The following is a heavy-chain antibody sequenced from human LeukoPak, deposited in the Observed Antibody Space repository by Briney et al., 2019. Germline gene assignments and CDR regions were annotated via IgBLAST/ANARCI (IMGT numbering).Heavy chain of an antibody. CDR3: ARADIVVVPAASSPDY. V-gene: IGHV1-2*02. D-gene: IGHD2-2*01. CDR1: GYTFTGYY. J-gene: IGHJ4*02. CDR2: INPNSGGT. Sequence: ASVKVSCKASGYTFTGYYMHWVRQAPGQGLEWMGWINPNSGGTNFAQKFQGRVTMTRDTSISTAYMELSRLRSDDTAVYYCARADIVVVPAASSPDYWGQGTLVSASS.